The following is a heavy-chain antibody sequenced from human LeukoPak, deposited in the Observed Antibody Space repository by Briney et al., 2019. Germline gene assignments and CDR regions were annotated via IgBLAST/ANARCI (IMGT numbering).Heavy chain of an antibody. CDR2: IGYDGSNK. D-gene: IGHD1-26*01. CDR1: EFTFSSYV. CDR3: AKEAGSGSPYPQQLDY. Sequence: PGGSLRLSCAASEFTFSSYVMHWVRQAPGKGLEWVAFIGYDGSNKYYADSVKGRFTISRDNSKNTLYLQMNSLRAEDTAVYYCAKEAGSGSPYPQQLDYWGQGTLVTVSS. V-gene: IGHV3-30*02. J-gene: IGHJ4*02.